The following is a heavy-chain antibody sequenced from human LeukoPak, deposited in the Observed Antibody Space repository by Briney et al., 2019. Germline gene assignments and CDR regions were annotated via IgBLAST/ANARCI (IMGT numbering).Heavy chain of an antibody. CDR1: GYTFTSYG. V-gene: IGHV1-18*01. CDR2: ISAYDGNT. CDR3: ARDDYGGDDDAFDI. Sequence: ASVKVSCKASGYTFTSYGISWVRQAPGQGLEWMGWISAYDGNTNYAQKLQGRVTMTTDTSTSTAYMELRSLRSDDTAVYYCARDDYGGDDDAFDIWGQGTMVTVSS. J-gene: IGHJ3*02. D-gene: IGHD4-23*01.